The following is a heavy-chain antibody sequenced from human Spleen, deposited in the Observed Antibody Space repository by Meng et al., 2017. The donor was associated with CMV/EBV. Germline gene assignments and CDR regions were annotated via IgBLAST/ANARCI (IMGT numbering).Heavy chain of an antibody. Sequence: GSLRLSCTVSGGSISSYYWNWIRQPPGKGLEWIGSIYHSGSTYYNPSLKSRVTISVDTSKNQFSLKLSSVTAADTAVYYCASPNCSSTSCYRYYGMDVWGQGTTVTVSS. J-gene: IGHJ6*02. CDR3: ASPNCSSTSCYRYYGMDV. CDR2: IYHSGST. D-gene: IGHD2-2*02. V-gene: IGHV4-59*08. CDR1: GGSISSYY.